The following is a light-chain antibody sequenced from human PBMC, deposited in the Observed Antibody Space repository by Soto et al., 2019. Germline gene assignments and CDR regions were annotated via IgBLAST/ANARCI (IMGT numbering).Light chain of an antibody. CDR3: QQYNNFWT. CDR1: ESISSW. Sequence: DIQITQSPSALSASVGDRVTITCRASESISSWLAWYQQKPGKAPRLLIYDASYLERGVPSRFSGSGSGTEFTLTISDLQPDDLATYYCQQYNNFWTFGPGTKVDIK. J-gene: IGKJ1*01. CDR2: DAS. V-gene: IGKV1-5*01.